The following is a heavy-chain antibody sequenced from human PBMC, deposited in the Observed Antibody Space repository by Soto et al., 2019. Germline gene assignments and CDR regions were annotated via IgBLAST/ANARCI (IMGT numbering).Heavy chain of an antibody. D-gene: IGHD2-15*01. J-gene: IGHJ3*02. CDR3: ARDYCSGGSCYVDI. Sequence: ASVKVSCKASGYTFTGYYMHWVRQAPGQGLEWMGWINLNSGGTNYAQKFQGWVTMTRDTSISTAYMELSRLRSDDTAVYYCARDYCSGGSCYVDIWGQGTMVTVSS. V-gene: IGHV1-2*04. CDR2: INLNSGGT. CDR1: GYTFTGYY.